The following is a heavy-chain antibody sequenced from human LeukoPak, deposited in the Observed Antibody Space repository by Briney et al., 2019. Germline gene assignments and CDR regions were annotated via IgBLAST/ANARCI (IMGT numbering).Heavy chain of an antibody. J-gene: IGHJ5*02. V-gene: IGHV1-2*02. CDR3: ARDRGSYYNIFDP. Sequence: ASVKVSCKASGYTFTGYYMHWVRQAPGQGLEWMGWINPNSGGTNYAQKFQGRVTMTRDTSISTAYMELSSLRSDDTAVYYCARDRGSYYNIFDPWGQGTLVTVSS. CDR2: INPNSGGT. CDR1: GYTFTGYY. D-gene: IGHD3-10*01.